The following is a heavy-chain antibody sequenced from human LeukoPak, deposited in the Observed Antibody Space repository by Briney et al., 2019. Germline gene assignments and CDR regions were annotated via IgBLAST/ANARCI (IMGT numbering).Heavy chain of an antibody. CDR1: GYTFTGYY. V-gene: IGHV1-2*02. CDR3: ARGKLAAPGRTGYNWFDP. Sequence: ASVTVSCTASGYTFTGYYIHWVRQAPGQGLEWMGWINPNSGGTNYAQKFQGRVTMPRDTSITTAYMELSGLRSDDTAIYYCARGKLAAPGRTGYNWFDPWGQGTLVTVS. J-gene: IGHJ5*02. D-gene: IGHD6-13*01. CDR2: INPNSGGT.